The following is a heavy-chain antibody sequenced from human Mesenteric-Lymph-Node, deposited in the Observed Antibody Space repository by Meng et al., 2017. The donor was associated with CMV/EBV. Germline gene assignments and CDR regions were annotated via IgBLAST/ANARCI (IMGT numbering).Heavy chain of an antibody. CDR2: IRSDGSNK. V-gene: IGHV3-30*02. D-gene: IGHD2-2*01. CDR1: GFSFGSND. CDR3: AKHRTSDY. J-gene: IGHJ4*02. Sequence: GGSLRLSCATSGFSFGSNDMHWVRQTPGKGLEWVALIRSDGSNKYYADSVKGRFTISRDNSKNTLDLQMNSLRAEGTAIYYCAKHRTSDYWGQGTLVTVSS.